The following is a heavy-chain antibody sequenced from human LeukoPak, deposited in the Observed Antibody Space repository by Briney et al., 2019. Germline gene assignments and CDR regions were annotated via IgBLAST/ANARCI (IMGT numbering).Heavy chain of an antibody. V-gene: IGHV3-21*01. J-gene: IGHJ3*02. Sequence: PGGSLRLSCAASGFTFSSYSMNWVRQAPGKGLEWVSSISSSCSYIYYADSVKGRFTISRDNAKNSLYPQMNSLRAEDTAVYYCARSYGDYALGALDIWGQGTMVTVSS. D-gene: IGHD4-17*01. CDR3: ARSYGDYALGALDI. CDR1: GFTFSSYS. CDR2: ISSSCSYI.